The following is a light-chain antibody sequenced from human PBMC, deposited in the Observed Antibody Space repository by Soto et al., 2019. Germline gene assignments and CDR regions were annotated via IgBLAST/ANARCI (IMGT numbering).Light chain of an antibody. CDR3: QQSYSTPRT. V-gene: IGKV1-39*01. J-gene: IGKJ5*01. CDR2: AAS. CDR1: QSISSW. Sequence: DIQMTQSPSTLSASVGDTVTVTCRASQSISSWLAWYQQKPGKAPKVLIYAASNLQSGVPSRFSGSGSGTDFTLTISSLQPEDFATYYCQQSYSTPRTFGQGTRLEIK.